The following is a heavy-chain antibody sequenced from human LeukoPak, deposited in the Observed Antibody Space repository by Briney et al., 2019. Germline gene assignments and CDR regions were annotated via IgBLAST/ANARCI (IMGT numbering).Heavy chain of an antibody. J-gene: IGHJ4*02. CDR3: AKDQGSSGIFVRLDY. V-gene: IGHV3-33*06. CDR1: GFTFSSYG. Sequence: SGGSLRLSCAASGFTFSSYGMHWVRQAPGKGLEWVAVIWSDGSNKYYADSVKGRFTISRDNSKNTLYLQMNSLRAEDTALYYCAKDQGSSGIFVRLDYWGQGTLVTASS. D-gene: IGHD1-14*01. CDR2: IWSDGSNK.